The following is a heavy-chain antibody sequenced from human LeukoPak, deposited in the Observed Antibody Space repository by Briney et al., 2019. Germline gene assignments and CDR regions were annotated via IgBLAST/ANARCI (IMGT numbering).Heavy chain of an antibody. V-gene: IGHV1-8*01. CDR2: MNPNSGNT. CDR3: ARIYCSSTSCSFKNWFDP. D-gene: IGHD2-2*01. CDR1: GYTFTSYD. Sequence: GASVKVSCKASGYTFTSYDINWVRQATGQGLEWMGWMNPNSGNTGYAQKFQGRVTMTRNTSISTAYMELSSLRSEDTAVYYCARIYCSSTSCSFKNWFDPWGRGTLVTVSS. J-gene: IGHJ5*02.